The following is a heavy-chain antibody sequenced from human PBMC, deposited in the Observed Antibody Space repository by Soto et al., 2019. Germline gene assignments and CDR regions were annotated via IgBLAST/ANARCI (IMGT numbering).Heavy chain of an antibody. CDR1: GFTFSNAW. D-gene: IGHD1-26*01. CDR3: TTLKGGWYSGSYAPFDY. Sequence: EVQLVESGGGLVKPGGSLRLSCAASGFTFSNAWMNWVRQAPGKGLEWVGRIKSKTDGGTTDYAAPVKGRFTNSRDDSKNTLYLQMNSLKTEDTAVYYCTTLKGGWYSGSYAPFDYWGQGTLVTVSS. V-gene: IGHV3-15*07. J-gene: IGHJ4*02. CDR2: IKSKTDGGTT.